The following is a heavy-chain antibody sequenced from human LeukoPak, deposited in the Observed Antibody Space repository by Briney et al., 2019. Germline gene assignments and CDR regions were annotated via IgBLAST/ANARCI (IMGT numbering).Heavy chain of an antibody. D-gene: IGHD3-9*01. CDR2: ITSGSITT. Sequence: GGSLRLSCAASGFSFGTYAMSWVRQAPGKGLEWLSHITSGSITTHYADSVKGRFTISRDNSKNTLYLQMNSLRAEDTAVYYCAKDPYDILTDTIWAYFDYWGQGTLVTVSS. J-gene: IGHJ4*02. V-gene: IGHV3-23*01. CDR1: GFSFGTYA. CDR3: AKDPYDILTDTIWAYFDY.